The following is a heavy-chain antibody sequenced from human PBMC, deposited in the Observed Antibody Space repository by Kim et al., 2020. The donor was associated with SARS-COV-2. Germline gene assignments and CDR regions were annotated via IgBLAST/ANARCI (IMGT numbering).Heavy chain of an antibody. CDR3: ARRQFTSGWYYFDY. D-gene: IGHD6-19*01. CDR2: INSDGTTT. Sequence: GGSLRLSCAASGFTFSSHRMHWVRQAPGKGLVWVSRINSDGTTTSYADSVKGRFTISRDNAKNTLYLQMNSLRAEDTAVYYCARRQFTSGWYYFDYWGQG. J-gene: IGHJ4*02. V-gene: IGHV3-74*01. CDR1: GFTFSSHR.